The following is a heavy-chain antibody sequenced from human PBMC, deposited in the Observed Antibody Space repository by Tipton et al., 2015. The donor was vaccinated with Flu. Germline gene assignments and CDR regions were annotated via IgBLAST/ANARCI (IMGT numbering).Heavy chain of an antibody. V-gene: IGHV4-59*01. J-gene: IGHJ4*02. D-gene: IGHD3-22*01. CDR3: ARDLKWSSAYYNPFGY. CDR2: MYYSGST. Sequence: TLSLTCTVSGDSISSYYWSCIRQPPGKGLEWIGYMYYSGSTKYNPSLKSRVTISIDTSKNQFSLKLTSVTAADTAVYYCARDLKWSSAYYNPFGYWGQGTLVTVSS. CDR1: GDSISSYY.